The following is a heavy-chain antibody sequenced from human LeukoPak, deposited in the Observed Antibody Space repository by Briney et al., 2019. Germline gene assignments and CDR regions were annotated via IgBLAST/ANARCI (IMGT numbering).Heavy chain of an antibody. Sequence: PSETLSLTCAVYGGSFSNYYWSWIRQSPGKGLEWIGEISDSGTISYNPSLMSRVTISVDKSKNQFSLKLSSVTAADTAVYYCARRWNYGRNYYIDVWGKGATVSVSS. CDR1: GGSFSNYY. J-gene: IGHJ6*03. V-gene: IGHV4-34*01. CDR2: ISDSGTI. CDR3: ARRWNYGRNYYIDV. D-gene: IGHD1-7*01.